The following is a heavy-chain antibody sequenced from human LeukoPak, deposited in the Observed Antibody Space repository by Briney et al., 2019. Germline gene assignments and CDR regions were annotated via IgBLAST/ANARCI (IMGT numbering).Heavy chain of an antibody. J-gene: IGHJ6*03. CDR1: GFTFSSYG. CDR2: ISSSSTYI. Sequence: PGGSLRLSCAASGFTFSSYGMHWVRQAPGKGLEWVSSISSSSTYIYYADSVKGRFTISRDNSKNTLFVQMNSLTTADTASYYCARDRCSGANCYFYYYYMDVWGKGTTVTVSS. CDR3: ARDRCSGANCYFYYYYMDV. V-gene: IGHV3-21*01. D-gene: IGHD2-15*01.